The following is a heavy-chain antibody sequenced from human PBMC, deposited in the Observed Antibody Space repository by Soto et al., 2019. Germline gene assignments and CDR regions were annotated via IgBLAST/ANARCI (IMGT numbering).Heavy chain of an antibody. CDR2: IYSGGST. Sequence: GGSLSLSCAASGFTVSSNYMSWVRQAPGKGLEWVSVIYSGGSTYYADSVKGRFTISRDNSKNTLYLQMNSLRAEDTAVYYCARGRTYYDFWSGPQLRYYMDVWGKGTTVTVSS. CDR1: GFTVSSNY. J-gene: IGHJ6*03. D-gene: IGHD3-3*01. CDR3: ARGRTYYDFWSGPQLRYYMDV. V-gene: IGHV3-66*01.